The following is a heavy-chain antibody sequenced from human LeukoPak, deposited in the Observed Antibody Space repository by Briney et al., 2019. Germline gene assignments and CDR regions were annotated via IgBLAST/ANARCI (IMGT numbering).Heavy chain of an antibody. V-gene: IGHV1-69*13. D-gene: IGHD3-10*01. J-gene: IGHJ5*02. CDR3: ARSEYYYGSGSKRHKGGWFDP. CDR2: IIPIFGTA. Sequence: GASVKVSCKASRGTFSNYAISWVRQAPGQGLEWMGGIIPIFGTANYTQKLQGRATITADESTSTAYMELSSLRSEDTAVYYCARSEYYYGSGSKRHKGGWFDPWGQGTLVTVSS. CDR1: RGTFSNYA.